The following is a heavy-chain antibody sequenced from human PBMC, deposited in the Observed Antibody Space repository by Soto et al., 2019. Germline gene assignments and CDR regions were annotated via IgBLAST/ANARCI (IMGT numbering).Heavy chain of an antibody. CDR1: GFTFRSYW. Sequence: GSLRLSCAASGFTFRSYWMQWVRQAPGKGLVWVSWINSDGSSTSYADSVKGRFTISRDDAKNTLYLQMNSLRAEDTAVYYCAKEYEYSSGWERIDYWGQGTLVTVSS. CDR3: AKEYEYSSGWERIDY. D-gene: IGHD6-19*01. J-gene: IGHJ4*02. CDR2: INSDGSST. V-gene: IGHV3-74*01.